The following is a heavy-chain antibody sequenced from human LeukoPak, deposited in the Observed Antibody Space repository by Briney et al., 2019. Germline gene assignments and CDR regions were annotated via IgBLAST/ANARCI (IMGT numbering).Heavy chain of an antibody. D-gene: IGHD2-15*01. CDR2: ISGSGANT. V-gene: IGHV3-23*01. J-gene: IGHJ4*02. Sequence: RPGGSLRLSCAASGFTFSNYAMSWVRQAPGRGLEWVSTISGSGANTYYADSVKGRFTISRDNSKNTLYLQMNSLRADGTAIYYCAKGRALEVVAAFNYWGQGTVVTASS. CDR3: AKGRALEVVAAFNY. CDR1: GFTFSNYA.